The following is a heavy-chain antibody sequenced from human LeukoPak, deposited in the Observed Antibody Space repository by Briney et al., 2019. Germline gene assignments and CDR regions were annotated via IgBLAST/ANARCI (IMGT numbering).Heavy chain of an antibody. CDR1: GGSLSSYY. V-gene: IGHV4-59*01. D-gene: IGHD3-10*01. CDR3: ARDWFGEFPSWFDP. Sequence: SGRLSLTRTGSGGSLSSYYWSGMRPPPGKGVEGIGYIYYSGSTNYNPSLKSRVTITVDTSKNQFSLKLSSVTAADTAVYYCARDWFGEFPSWFDPWGQGTLVTVSS. J-gene: IGHJ5*02. CDR2: IYYSGST.